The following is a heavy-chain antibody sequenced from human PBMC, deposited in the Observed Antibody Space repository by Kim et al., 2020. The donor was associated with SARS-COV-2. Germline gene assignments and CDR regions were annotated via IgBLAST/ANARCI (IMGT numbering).Heavy chain of an antibody. Sequence: KSRVTISVDTSKNQFSLKLSSVTAADTAAYYCVRHIKIGVVISPAYGMDVWGQGTTVTVSS. D-gene: IGHD3-3*01. V-gene: IGHV4-39*01. J-gene: IGHJ6*02. CDR3: VRHIKIGVVISPAYGMDV.